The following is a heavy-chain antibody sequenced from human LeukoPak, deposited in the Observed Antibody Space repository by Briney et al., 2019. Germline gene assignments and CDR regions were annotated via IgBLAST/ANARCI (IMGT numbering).Heavy chain of an antibody. J-gene: IGHJ4*02. CDR3: ATPLDYYDRSDSHQGGD. D-gene: IGHD3-22*01. CDR1: GFTFSRDW. V-gene: IGHV3-7*03. Sequence: PGGSLRLSCAASGFTFSRDWMTWVRQAPGKGLEWVANIKHEGSEKNYVDSVKGRFTISRDNAKTSLYLQMNRLRAEPTAVYYCATPLDYYDRSDSHQGGDWGQGTLVTVSS. CDR2: IKHEGSEK.